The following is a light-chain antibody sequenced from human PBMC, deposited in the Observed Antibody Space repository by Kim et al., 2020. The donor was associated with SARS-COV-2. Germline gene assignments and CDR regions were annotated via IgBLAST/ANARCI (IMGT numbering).Light chain of an antibody. CDR2: QDS. Sequence: SYELTQPPSVSVSPGQTASITCSGDKLGDKYACWYQQKPGQSPVLVIYQDSKRPSGIPERFSGSNSGNTATLTISGTQAMDEADYYFQAWDSSFWVFGGG. J-gene: IGLJ3*02. CDR1: KLGDKY. V-gene: IGLV3-1*01. CDR3: QAWDSSFWV.